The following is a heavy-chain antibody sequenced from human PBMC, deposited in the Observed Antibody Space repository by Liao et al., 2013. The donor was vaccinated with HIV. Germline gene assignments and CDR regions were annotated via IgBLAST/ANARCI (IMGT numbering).Heavy chain of an antibody. CDR3: ARVLRREEGSGRVDF. V-gene: IGHV4-30-4*08. Sequence: QMQLQESGPGLVKPSETLSLTCSVSGYSVSSSNSFWTWIRQAPGKGLEWIGSVSSTGNTDHNSSFKSRFTMSVDTSKNQFSLNLKSLTAADTAVYFCARVLRREEGSGRVDFWGQGMLVTVSS. CDR2: VSSTGNT. J-gene: IGHJ4*02. D-gene: IGHD3-10*01. CDR1: GYSVSSSNSF.